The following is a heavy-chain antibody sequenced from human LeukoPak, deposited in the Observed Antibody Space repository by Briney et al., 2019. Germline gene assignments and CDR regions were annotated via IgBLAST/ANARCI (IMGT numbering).Heavy chain of an antibody. Sequence: SGGSLRLSCAASGFTFSSYWMNWVRQAPGKGLEWIGEINHSGSTNYNPSLKSRVTISVDTSKNQFSLKLSSVTAADTAVYYCARGGRIQLWSSFDYWGQGTLVTVSS. D-gene: IGHD5-18*01. V-gene: IGHV4-34*01. CDR3: ARGGRIQLWSSFDY. CDR1: GFTFSSYW. J-gene: IGHJ4*02. CDR2: INHSGST.